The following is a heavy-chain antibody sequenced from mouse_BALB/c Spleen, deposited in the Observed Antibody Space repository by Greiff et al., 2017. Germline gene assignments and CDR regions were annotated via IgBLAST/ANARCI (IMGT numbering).Heavy chain of an antibody. Sequence: VKLMESGAELVRPGASVTLSCKASGYTFTDYEMHWVKQTPVHGLEWIGAIDPETGGTAYNQKFKGKATLTADKSSSTAYMELRSLTSEDSAVYYCTRDGGPYYAMDYWGQGTSVTVSS. J-gene: IGHJ4*01. CDR1: GYTFTDYE. V-gene: IGHV1-15*01. CDR3: TRDGGPYYAMDY. D-gene: IGHD1-1*02. CDR2: IDPETGGT.